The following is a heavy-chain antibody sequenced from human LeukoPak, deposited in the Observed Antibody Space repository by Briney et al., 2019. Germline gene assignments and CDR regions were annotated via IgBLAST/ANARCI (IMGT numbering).Heavy chain of an antibody. J-gene: IGHJ5*02. CDR2: TYYRSKWYN. D-gene: IGHD6-6*01. CDR3: ARVTYSSSSGWFDP. Sequence: SQTLSLTCAISGDSVSSNSAAWNWIRQSPSRGLEWLGRTYYRSKWYNDYAVSVNSRITINPDTSKNQFSLQLNSVTPEDTAVYYCARVTYSSSSGWFDPWGQGTLVTVSS. CDR1: GDSVSSNSAA. V-gene: IGHV6-1*01.